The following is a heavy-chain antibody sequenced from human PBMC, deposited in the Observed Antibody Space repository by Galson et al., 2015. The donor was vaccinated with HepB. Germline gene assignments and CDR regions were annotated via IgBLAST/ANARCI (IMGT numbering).Heavy chain of an antibody. D-gene: IGHD3-10*01. Sequence: SLRLSCAASGFTFSSYAMSWVRQAPGKGLEWVAAFGSDGSSTFYADYVKGRATISRDNSANTLYLQMNSLRAEDTAIYYCAKDLGVRGEYYYYGMDVWGQGTTVTVSS. CDR1: GFTFSSYA. V-gene: IGHV3-23*01. CDR2: FGSDGSST. J-gene: IGHJ6*02. CDR3: AKDLGVRGEYYYYGMDV.